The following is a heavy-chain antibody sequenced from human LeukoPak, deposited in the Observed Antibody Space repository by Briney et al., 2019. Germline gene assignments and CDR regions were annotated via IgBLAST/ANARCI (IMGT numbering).Heavy chain of an antibody. CDR1: GGPISSDSYS. Sequence: SQTLSLTCTVSGGPISSDSYSWSWIRQPPGKGLEWIGYIYHSGSTYYNPSLKSRVTIAVDRSRSQFSLTLRSVTAADTAVYYCARGVYDTSGYYADYWGQGTLVTVSS. CDR2: IYHSGST. J-gene: IGHJ4*02. V-gene: IGHV4-30-2*01. D-gene: IGHD3-22*01. CDR3: ARGVYDTSGYYADY.